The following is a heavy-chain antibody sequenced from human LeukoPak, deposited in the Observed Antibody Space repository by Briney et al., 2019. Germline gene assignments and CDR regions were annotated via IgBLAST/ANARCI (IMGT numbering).Heavy chain of an antibody. D-gene: IGHD3-3*01. Sequence: SETLSLTCTVSGGSISSYYWSWIRQPPGKGLEWIGEINHSGSTNYNPSLKSRVTISLDTSKNQFSLKLSSVTAADTAVYYCARNITIFGVVKSRGQGTLVTVSS. J-gene: IGHJ4*02. V-gene: IGHV4-34*01. CDR2: INHSGST. CDR1: GGSISSYY. CDR3: ARNITIFGVVKS.